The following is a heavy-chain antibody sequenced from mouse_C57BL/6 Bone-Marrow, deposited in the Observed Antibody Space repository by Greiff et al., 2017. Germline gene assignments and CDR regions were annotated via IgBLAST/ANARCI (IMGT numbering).Heavy chain of an antibody. CDR1: GYTFTSYW. V-gene: IGHV1-7*01. CDR2: INPSSGYT. Sequence: QVHVKQSGAELAKPGASVKLSCKASGYTFTSYWMHWVKQRPGQGLEWIGYINPSSGYTKYNQKFKDKATLTADKSSSTAYMQLSSLTYEDSAVYYCARWNLDWDYFDYWGQGTTLTVSS. D-gene: IGHD4-1*01. CDR3: ARWNLDWDYFDY. J-gene: IGHJ2*01.